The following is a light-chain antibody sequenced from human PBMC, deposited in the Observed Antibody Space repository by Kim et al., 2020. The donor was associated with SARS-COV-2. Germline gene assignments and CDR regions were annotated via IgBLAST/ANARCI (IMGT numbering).Light chain of an antibody. CDR1: QNVNNH. J-gene: IGKJ4*01. V-gene: IGKV1-16*01. Sequence: DIQMTQSPSSLSASVGDRVTITCRASQNVNNHLVWLQQKPGEAPKSLIYAASSLQSGVPTRFSGSGSGTDFTLTISSLLPEDFATYYYQQNSAYPLTFGGGTKVDIK. CDR3: QQNSAYPLT. CDR2: AAS.